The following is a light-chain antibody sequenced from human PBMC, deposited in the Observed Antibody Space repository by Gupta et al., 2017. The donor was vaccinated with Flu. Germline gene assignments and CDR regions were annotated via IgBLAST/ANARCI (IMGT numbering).Light chain of an antibody. V-gene: IGLV2-14*01. CDR1: SSDIGAYYY. CDR2: EVS. J-gene: IGLJ3*02. CDR3: SSYTGIGAV. Sequence: QSTLTQPASVSGSPRQSITISCTGTSSDIGAYYYVSWYQHHPNTALKLMIYEVSNPPSGVSNRFSGSKSVTTASLTISVLQDEDEADYYCSSYTGIGAVFGGGTKLAVL.